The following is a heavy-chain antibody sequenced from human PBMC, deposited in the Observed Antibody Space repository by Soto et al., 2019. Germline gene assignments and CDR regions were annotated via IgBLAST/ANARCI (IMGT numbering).Heavy chain of an antibody. CDR1: GFTFSSYG. D-gene: IGHD3-10*01. J-gene: IGHJ5*02. Sequence: GGSLRLSCAASGFTFSSYGMSWVRQAPGKGLEWVSGISGIGGSTYYADSVKGRFTISRDNSKNTLYLQMMRLRAEDTAVYYCARDHRAYGSGSYYPLGPWFDPWGQGTLVTVSS. V-gene: IGHV3-23*01. CDR3: ARDHRAYGSGSYYPLGPWFDP. CDR2: ISGIGGST.